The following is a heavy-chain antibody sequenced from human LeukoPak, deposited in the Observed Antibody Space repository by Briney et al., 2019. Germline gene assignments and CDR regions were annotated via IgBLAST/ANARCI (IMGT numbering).Heavy chain of an antibody. V-gene: IGHV3-23*01. J-gene: IGHJ4*02. CDR3: AKDRRGYSGYADY. D-gene: IGHD5-12*01. CDR1: GFTFSSCG. Sequence: GGTLRLSCAASGFTFSSCGMSWVRQAPGKGLEWVSAISGSGGSTYYADSVKGRFTISRDNSKNTLYLQMNSLRAEDTAVYYCAKDRRGYSGYADYWGQGTLVTVSS. CDR2: ISGSGGST.